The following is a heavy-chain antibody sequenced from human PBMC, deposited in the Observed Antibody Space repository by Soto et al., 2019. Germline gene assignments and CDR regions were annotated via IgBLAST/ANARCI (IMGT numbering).Heavy chain of an antibody. CDR2: IIPIFGTA. D-gene: IGHD3-3*01. CDR1: GGTFSSYA. Sequence: ASVKVSCKASGGTFSSYAISWVRQAPGQGLEWMGGIIPIFGTANCAQKFQGRVTITADESTSTAYMELSSLRSEDTAVYYCARPDFGQVYYYYGMDVWGQGTTVTVSS. J-gene: IGHJ6*02. V-gene: IGHV1-69*13. CDR3: ARPDFGQVYYYYGMDV.